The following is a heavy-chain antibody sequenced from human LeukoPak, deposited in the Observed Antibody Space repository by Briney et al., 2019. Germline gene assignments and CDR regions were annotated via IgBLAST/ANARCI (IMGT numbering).Heavy chain of an antibody. V-gene: IGHV3-15*01. J-gene: IGHJ4*02. D-gene: IGHD5-18*01. CDR3: TTEYSYGLGAYYFDY. CDR2: IKSKTDGGTT. CDR1: GFTFSNAW. Sequence: GGSLRLSCAASGFTFSNAWMSWVRQAPGKGLEWVGRIKSKTDGGTTDYAAPVKGGFTISRDDSKNTLYLQMNSLKTEDTAVYYCTTEYSYGLGAYYFDYWGRGTLVTVSS.